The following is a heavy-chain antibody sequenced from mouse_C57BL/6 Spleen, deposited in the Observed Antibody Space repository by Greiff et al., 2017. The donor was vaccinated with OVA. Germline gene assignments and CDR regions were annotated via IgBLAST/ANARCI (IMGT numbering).Heavy chain of an antibody. V-gene: IGHV1-52*01. CDR2: IDPSDSEP. J-gene: IGHJ2*01. CDR1: GYTFTSYW. CDR3: ARSYDYDSYCDY. D-gene: IGHD2-4*01. Sequence: QVQLQQPGAELVRPGSSVKLSCKASGYTFTSYWMHWVKQRPIQGLEWIGNIDPSDSEPHYNQTFTEKATLTVDKSSSTAYMQLSSLTSEDSAVYYGARSYDYDSYCDYWGKGTTLTVSS.